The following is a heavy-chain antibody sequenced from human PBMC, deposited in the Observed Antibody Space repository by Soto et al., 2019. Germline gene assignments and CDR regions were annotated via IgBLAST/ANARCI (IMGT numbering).Heavy chain of an antibody. Sequence: HPGWSLRLSCAASGFNFSSYAMHWVRQAPGKGLEWVAVISYDGGKKYYADSVKGRFTISRDNSKNTLYVEMNSLSAEDTAVYYCAREGQPAAGTTPHNWGQGTLVTVSS. CDR1: GFNFSSYA. D-gene: IGHD6-13*01. J-gene: IGHJ4*02. CDR3: AREGQPAAGTTPHN. V-gene: IGHV3-30*04. CDR2: ISYDGGKK.